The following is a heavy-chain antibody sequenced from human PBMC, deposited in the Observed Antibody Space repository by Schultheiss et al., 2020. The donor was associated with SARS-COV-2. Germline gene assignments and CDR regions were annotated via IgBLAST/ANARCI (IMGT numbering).Heavy chain of an antibody. CDR2: ISWNSGSI. V-gene: IGHV3-9*01. J-gene: IGHJ6*04. CDR3: AKDQDYYYYYGMDV. Sequence: GGSLRLSCAASGFTFDDYAMHWVRQAPGKGLEWVSGISWNSGSIGYADSVKGRFTISRDNAKNSLYLQMNSLRAEDTAVYYCAKDQDYYYYYGMDVWGKGTTVTVSS. CDR1: GFTFDDYA.